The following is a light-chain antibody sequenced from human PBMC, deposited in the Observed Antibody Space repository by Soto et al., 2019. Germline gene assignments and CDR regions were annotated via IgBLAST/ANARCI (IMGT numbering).Light chain of an antibody. CDR3: QQYNSYPS. J-gene: IGKJ4*01. CDR1: QSISSW. V-gene: IGKV1-5*03. CDR2: KAS. Sequence: DIQMTQYPSTLSASVGDRVTITCRASQSISSWLAWYQQKPGKAPKLLIYKASSLESGVPSRFSGSGSGTEFTLTISSLQPDDFATYYCQQYNSYPSFGGGTKVEIK.